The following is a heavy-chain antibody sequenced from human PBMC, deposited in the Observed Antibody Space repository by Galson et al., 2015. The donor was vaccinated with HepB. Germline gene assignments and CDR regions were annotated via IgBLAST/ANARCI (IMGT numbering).Heavy chain of an antibody. CDR3: ARGTREALLGIAVVADAFDI. J-gene: IGHJ3*02. CDR1: GGTFSSYA. Sequence: SVKVSCKASGGTFSSYAISWVRQAPGQGLEWMGGIIPIFGTANYAQKFQGRVTITADESTSTAYMELSSLRSEDTAVYYCARGTREALLGIAVVADAFDIWGQGTWSPSLQ. V-gene: IGHV1-69*13. D-gene: IGHD6-19*01. CDR2: IIPIFGTA.